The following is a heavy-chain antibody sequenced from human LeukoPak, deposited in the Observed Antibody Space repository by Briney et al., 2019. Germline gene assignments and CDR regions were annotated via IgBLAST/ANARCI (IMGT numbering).Heavy chain of an antibody. J-gene: IGHJ5*02. V-gene: IGHV1-46*01. Sequence: ASVKVSCKASGYTFTSYYMHWVRQAPGQGLEWMGIINPSGGSTSYAQKFQGRVTMTRDTSTSTVYMELSSLRSEDTAVYYCARVHCSSTSCFRSYWFDPWGQGTLVTVSS. D-gene: IGHD2-2*01. CDR1: GYTFTSYY. CDR2: INPSGGST. CDR3: ARVHCSSTSCFRSYWFDP.